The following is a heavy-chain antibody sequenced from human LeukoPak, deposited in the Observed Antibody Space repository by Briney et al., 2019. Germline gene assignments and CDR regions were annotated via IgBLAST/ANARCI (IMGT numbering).Heavy chain of an antibody. J-gene: IGHJ5*02. Sequence: SETLSLTCAVSGGSISSGDYYWSWIRQPPGKGLEWIGYIYYSGNTYYNPSLKSRVTISVDMSKNQFSLKLSSVIAADTAVYYCARVLCSSTSCYDWFDPWGQGTLVTVSS. CDR2: IYYSGNT. CDR1: GGSISSGDYY. CDR3: ARVLCSSTSCYDWFDP. V-gene: IGHV4-30-4*01. D-gene: IGHD2-2*01.